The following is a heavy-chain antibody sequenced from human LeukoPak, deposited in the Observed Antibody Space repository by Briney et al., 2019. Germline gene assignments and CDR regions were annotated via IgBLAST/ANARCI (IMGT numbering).Heavy chain of an antibody. CDR1: GFIFSSYG. V-gene: IGHV3-23*01. CDR3: AKGSGNYWWGNYFDY. J-gene: IGHJ4*02. CDR2: FSGCGGST. Sequence: GGSLRLSCAASGFIFSSYGMSWVRQAPGKGLEWVSSFSGCGGSTYYADSVKGRFTISRDNSKNTLYSQMNSLKDEDTAVYYCAKGSGNYWWGNYFDYWGQGTLVTVSS. D-gene: IGHD1-26*01.